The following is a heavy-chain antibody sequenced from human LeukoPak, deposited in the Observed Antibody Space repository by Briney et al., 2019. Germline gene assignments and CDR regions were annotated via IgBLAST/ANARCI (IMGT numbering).Heavy chain of an antibody. J-gene: IGHJ6*02. CDR2: ISGSGGST. CDR3: ARGLAISYYYDSSGPHYGMDV. Sequence: GGSLRLSCAASGFTFSSYAMSWVRQAPGKGLEWVSAISGSGGSTYYADSVKGRFTISRDNAKNSLYLQMNSLRAEDTAVYYCARGLAISYYYDSSGPHYGMDVWGQGTTVTVSS. D-gene: IGHD3-22*01. CDR1: GFTFSSYA. V-gene: IGHV3-23*01.